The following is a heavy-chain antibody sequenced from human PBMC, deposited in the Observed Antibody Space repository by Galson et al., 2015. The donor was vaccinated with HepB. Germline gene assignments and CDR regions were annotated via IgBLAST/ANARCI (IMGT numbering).Heavy chain of an antibody. D-gene: IGHD5-12*01. CDR1: GYTFTSHD. V-gene: IGHV1-8*01. J-gene: IGHJ5*02. CDR3: ARGGYIDNWFDP. Sequence: SVKVSCKAFGYTFTSHDINWVRQAAGQGLEWMGWMNPNSGNTDYAQKFLGRVTMTRDTSMSAAYMELSSLRAEDTAVYYCARGGYIDNWFDPWGQGTLVTVSS. CDR2: MNPNSGNT.